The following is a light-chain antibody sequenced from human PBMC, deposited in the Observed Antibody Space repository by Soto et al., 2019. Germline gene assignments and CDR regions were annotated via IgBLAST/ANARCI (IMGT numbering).Light chain of an antibody. Sequence: DIQMTQSPSTLSASVGDRVTITCLPSQSISNWLAWYQQQPGKAPKLLIYKASSLEIGVPSRFSGSGSGTEFTLTISSLQPDDFATYYCQQYKSYPLTFGQGTRLEI. CDR2: KAS. V-gene: IGKV1-5*03. CDR1: QSISNW. J-gene: IGKJ5*01. CDR3: QQYKSYPLT.